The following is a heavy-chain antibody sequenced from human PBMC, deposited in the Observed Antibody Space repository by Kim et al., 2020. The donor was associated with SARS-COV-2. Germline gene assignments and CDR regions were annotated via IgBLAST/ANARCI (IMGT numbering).Heavy chain of an antibody. CDR2: IYPDDPEV. CDR3: SRGLASDFYIDF. J-gene: IGHJ4*01. CDR1: AYRFTDYR. Sequence: GESLKISCQGSAYRFTDYRIGWVRQKSGRGLEWMGIIYPDDPEVTYSPSFEGHVTISVDKTINTAYLQLSGLKASDTAIYYCSRGLASDFYIDFWGHGTL. V-gene: IGHV5-51*01.